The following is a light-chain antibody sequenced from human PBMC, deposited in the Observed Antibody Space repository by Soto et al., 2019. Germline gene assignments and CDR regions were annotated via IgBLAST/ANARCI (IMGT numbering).Light chain of an antibody. V-gene: IGKV2-24*01. J-gene: IGKJ2*01. CDR1: QSLVHSDGNTY. CDR2: KVS. CDR3: MQATQYRPYT. Sequence: VLTQNPLSSPVTLGQPASISCRSSQSLVHSDGNTYLSWIHQRPGQPPRLLIYKVSKRFSGVSDRFSGSGAGTDFTLKISRVEAEDVGVYYCMQATQYRPYTFGQGTKLEIK.